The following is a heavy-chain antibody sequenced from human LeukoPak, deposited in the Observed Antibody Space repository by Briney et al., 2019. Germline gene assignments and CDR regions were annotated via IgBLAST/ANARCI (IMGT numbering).Heavy chain of an antibody. D-gene: IGHD5-12*01. CDR2: INHSGGT. CDR1: GGSFSDYY. J-gene: IGHJ4*02. V-gene: IGHV4-34*01. Sequence: SETLSLTCAVYGGSFSDYYWSWIRQPPGKGLEWIGEINHSGGTNYNPSLKSRVTISVDTSKNQFSLKLSSVTAADTAVYYCARVADIVATIWDDYWGQGTLVTVSS. CDR3: ARVADIVATIWDDY.